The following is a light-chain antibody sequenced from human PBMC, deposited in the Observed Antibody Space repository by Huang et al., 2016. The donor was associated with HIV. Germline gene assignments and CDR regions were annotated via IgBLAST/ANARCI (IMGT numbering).Light chain of an antibody. CDR3: QQRSNWPLFT. J-gene: IGKJ3*01. CDR2: DTS. V-gene: IGKV3-11*01. CDR1: QSVSSS. Sequence: ELVLTQSPATLSLSPGERATLSCKASQSVSSSLAWYQQKPGQAPRLLIYDTSNRATGIPARFSGSESGTDFTLTISSLEPEDFAVYYCQQRSNWPLFTFGPGTKVDIK.